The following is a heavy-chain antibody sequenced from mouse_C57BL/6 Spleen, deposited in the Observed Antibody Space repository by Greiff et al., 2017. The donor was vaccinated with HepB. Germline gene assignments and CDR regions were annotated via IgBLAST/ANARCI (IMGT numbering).Heavy chain of an antibody. CDR1: GYSITSGYY. Sequence: DVKLQESGPGLVKPSQSLSLTCSVTGYSITSGYYWNWIRQFPGNQLEWMGYISYDGSNNYNPSLKNRISITRDTSKNQFFRKLNSVTTEDTATYYCSRKRNYYGLFDYWGQGTTLTVSS. D-gene: IGHD1-1*01. J-gene: IGHJ2*01. V-gene: IGHV3-6*01. CDR2: ISYDGSN. CDR3: SRKRNYYGLFDY.